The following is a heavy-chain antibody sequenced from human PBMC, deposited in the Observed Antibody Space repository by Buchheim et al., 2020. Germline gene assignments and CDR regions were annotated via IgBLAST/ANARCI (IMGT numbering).Heavy chain of an antibody. CDR3: SRGDDFPYYYYYGMDV. D-gene: IGHD3-3*01. J-gene: IGHJ6*02. V-gene: IGHV3-74*01. CDR2: INSDESST. Sequence: EVQLVESGGGLVQPGGSLRLSCAASGFTFSSYWMHWVRQAPGKGLVWVSRINSDESSTSYADSVKGRFTISSDNAKNTLYLQMNRLRAEDTAVYYCSRGDDFPYYYYYGMDVWGQGTT. CDR1: GFTFSSYW.